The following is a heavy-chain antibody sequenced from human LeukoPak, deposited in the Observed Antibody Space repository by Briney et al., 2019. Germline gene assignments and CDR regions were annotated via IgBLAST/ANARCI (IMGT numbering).Heavy chain of an antibody. CDR1: GYSFTSYW. CDR2: IYPGDSDT. CDR3: ARPQQLVAFDI. J-gene: IGHJ3*02. D-gene: IGHD6-6*01. V-gene: IGHV5-51*01. Sequence: GESLQISCKGSGYSFTSYWIGWVRQMPGKGLEWMGIIYPGDSDTRYSPSFQGQVTISADKSISTAYLQWSSLKASGTAMYYCARPQQLVAFDIWGQGTMVTVSS.